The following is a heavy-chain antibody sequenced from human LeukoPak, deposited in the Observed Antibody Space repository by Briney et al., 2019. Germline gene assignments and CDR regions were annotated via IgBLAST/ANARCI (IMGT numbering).Heavy chain of an antibody. CDR2: INHSGRT. D-gene: IGHD3-16*02. J-gene: IGHJ4*02. V-gene: IGHV4-34*01. CDR3: ARGGIGEYDYIWGSYRYIGHHPNYFDY. Sequence: PSETLSLTCAVYGGSFSGYYWSWLRQPPGKGLEWFGEINHSGRTNYNPSLKSRVTISVDTSKNQFSLKLSSVTAADTAVYYCARGGIGEYDYIWGSYRYIGHHPNYFDYWGQGTLVTVSS. CDR1: GGSFSGYY.